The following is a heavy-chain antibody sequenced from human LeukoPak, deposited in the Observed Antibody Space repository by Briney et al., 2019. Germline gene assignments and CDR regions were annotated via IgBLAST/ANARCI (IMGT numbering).Heavy chain of an antibody. J-gene: IGHJ5*02. CDR2: IYYSGST. CDR1: GGSISSRSYY. CDR3: VGPRRGVSPNGWFDP. V-gene: IGHV4-39*01. Sequence: NPSETLSLTSTVSGGSISSRSYYWGWIRQPPGKGLEWIGSIYYSGSTYYNPSLKSRVTISVDTSKNQFSLKLSSVTAADTAVYYCVGPRRGVSPNGWFDPWGQGTLVTVSS. D-gene: IGHD3-10*01.